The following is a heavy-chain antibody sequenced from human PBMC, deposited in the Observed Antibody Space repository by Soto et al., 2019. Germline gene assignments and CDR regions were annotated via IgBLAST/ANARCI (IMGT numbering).Heavy chain of an antibody. Sequence: PSETLSLTCAVSGGSISSGGYSLSWIRQPPGKGLEWIGYIYHSGSTYYNPSLKSRVTISVDRSKNQFSLKLSSVTAADTAVYYCATTAYDSSGYYLAVFDYWGQGTLVTVSS. CDR2: IYHSGST. J-gene: IGHJ4*02. CDR3: ATTAYDSSGYYLAVFDY. D-gene: IGHD3-22*01. V-gene: IGHV4-30-2*01. CDR1: GGSISSGGYS.